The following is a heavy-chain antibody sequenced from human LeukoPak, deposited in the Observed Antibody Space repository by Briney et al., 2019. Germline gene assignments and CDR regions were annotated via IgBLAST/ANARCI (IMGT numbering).Heavy chain of an antibody. Sequence: SETLSLTCTVSGYSISSGYYWGWIRQPPGKGLEWIGSIYHSGSTYYNPSLKSRVTISVDTSKNQFSLKLSSVTAADTAVYYCARERITMVRGVDYWGQGTLVTVSS. CDR3: ARERITMVRGVDY. V-gene: IGHV4-38-2*02. D-gene: IGHD3-10*01. J-gene: IGHJ4*02. CDR2: IYHSGST. CDR1: GYSISSGYY.